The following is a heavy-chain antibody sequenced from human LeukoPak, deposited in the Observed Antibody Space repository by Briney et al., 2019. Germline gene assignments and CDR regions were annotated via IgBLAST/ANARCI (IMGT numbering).Heavy chain of an antibody. D-gene: IGHD5-24*01. CDR1: GYSISSGGYY. Sequence: SQTLSLTCTVSGYSISSGGYYWSWIRQHPGKGLEWIGYIYYSGSTYYNPSLKSRVTISVDTSKNQFSLKLSSVTAADTAVYYCAREDPEMDYYYVDVCGKGTTDTVSS. J-gene: IGHJ6*03. CDR2: IYYSGST. V-gene: IGHV4-31*03. CDR3: AREDPEMDYYYVDV.